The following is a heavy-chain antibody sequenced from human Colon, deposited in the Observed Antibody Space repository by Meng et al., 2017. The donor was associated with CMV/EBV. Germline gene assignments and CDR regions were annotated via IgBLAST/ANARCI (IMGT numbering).Heavy chain of an antibody. J-gene: IGHJ4*02. D-gene: IGHD3-10*01. Sequence: CACCGGSLTGPYHSWIRQSPGKGLEWIGEINYSQTINYNPSLKSRVTISADMSKNQCSLKLRSVTAADGAVYYCARRVGSGKYYFDSWSQGSLVTVSS. CDR2: INYSQTI. V-gene: IGHV4-34*01. CDR1: GGSLTGPY. CDR3: ARRVGSGKYYFDS.